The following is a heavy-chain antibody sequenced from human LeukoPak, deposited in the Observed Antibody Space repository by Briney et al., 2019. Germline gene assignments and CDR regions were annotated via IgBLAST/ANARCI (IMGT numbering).Heavy chain of an antibody. J-gene: IGHJ4*02. CDR1: GFTFSSYG. D-gene: IGHD3-22*01. V-gene: IGHV3-30*18. CDR3: AKDFRPYYDSSGYSDY. CDR2: ISYDGSNK. Sequence: GGSLRLSCAASGFTFSSYGMHWVRQAPGKGLEWVAVISYDGSNKYYADSVKGRFTISRDNSKNTLYLQMNSLRAEDTAVYYCAKDFRPYYDSSGYSDYWGQGTLVTVSS.